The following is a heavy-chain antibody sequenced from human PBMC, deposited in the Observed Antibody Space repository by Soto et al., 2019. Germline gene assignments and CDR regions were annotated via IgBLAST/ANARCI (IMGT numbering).Heavy chain of an antibody. CDR3: ATNRGYDFYSFDS. V-gene: IGHV4-31*11. CDR2: IYYSGTT. D-gene: IGHD5-12*01. Sequence: QVQLQESGPGLVRPSQTLSLTCAVSGGSIKTGGYYWTWIRQLPGKGLEWMVYIYYSGTTWYNPSLKSRVFMSVDMSKNQFSLNLTSVTAADTAVSYCATNRGYDFYSFDSWGQGTLVTVSS. CDR1: GGSIKTGGYY. J-gene: IGHJ4*02.